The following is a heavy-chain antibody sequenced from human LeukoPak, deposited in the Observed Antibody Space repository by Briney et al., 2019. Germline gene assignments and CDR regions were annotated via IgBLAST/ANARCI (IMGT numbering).Heavy chain of an antibody. Sequence: GGSLRLSCAASGFTFSSYWMHWVRQAPGKGLVWVSRINSVGTSTTYADSVKGRFTISRDNAKNTLYLQMNSLSAEDTAVYYCARDYEQWRYFDNWGQGTLVTVSS. V-gene: IGHV3-74*01. CDR1: GFTFSSYW. J-gene: IGHJ4*02. CDR3: ARDYEQWRYFDN. D-gene: IGHD6-19*01. CDR2: INSVGTST.